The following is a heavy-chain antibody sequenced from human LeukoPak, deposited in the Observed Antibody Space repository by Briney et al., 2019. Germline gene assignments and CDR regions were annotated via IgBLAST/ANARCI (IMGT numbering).Heavy chain of an antibody. V-gene: IGHV4-34*01. CDR3: ARDLWFGEHNWFDP. Sequence: SETLSLTCAVYGGSFSGYYWSWIRQPPGKGLEWIGEINHSGSTNYNPSLKSRVTISVDTSKNQFSLKLSSVTAADTAVYYCARDLWFGEHNWFDPRGQGTLVTVSS. D-gene: IGHD3-10*01. CDR1: GGSFSGYY. J-gene: IGHJ5*02. CDR2: INHSGST.